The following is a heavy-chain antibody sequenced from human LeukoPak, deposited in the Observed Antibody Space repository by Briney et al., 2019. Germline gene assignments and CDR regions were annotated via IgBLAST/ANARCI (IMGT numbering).Heavy chain of an antibody. J-gene: IGHJ4*02. CDR2: IYYSGST. V-gene: IGHV4-39*07. CDR3: AREPYGSGTFDY. Sequence: SETLSLTCTVSGGSISSNSYYWGWIRQPPGKGLEWIGSIYYSGSTYYNPSLKSRVTISVDTSKNQFSLKLNSVTAADTAVYYCAREPYGSGTFDYWGQGTLVTVSS. CDR1: GGSISSNSYY. D-gene: IGHD3-10*01.